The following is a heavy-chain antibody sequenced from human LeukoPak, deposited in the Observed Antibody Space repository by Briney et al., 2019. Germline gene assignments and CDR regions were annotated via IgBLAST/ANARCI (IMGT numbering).Heavy chain of an antibody. J-gene: IGHJ4*02. Sequence: ASVKVSCKASGYTFTSYYMHWVRQAPGQRLEWMGWISAGNGNTKCSQKFQGRVTITRDTSASTAYMELSSLRSEDTAVYYCASGRVAHLGFDYWGQGTLVTVSS. D-gene: IGHD1-26*01. CDR2: ISAGNGNT. V-gene: IGHV1-3*01. CDR1: GYTFTSYY. CDR3: ASGRVAHLGFDY.